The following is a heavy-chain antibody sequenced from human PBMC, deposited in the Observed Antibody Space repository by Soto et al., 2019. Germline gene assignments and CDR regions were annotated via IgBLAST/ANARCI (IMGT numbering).Heavy chain of an antibody. CDR3: ARDRGRGYCTGGLCYLGLDH. CDR2: ISFNATNG. V-gene: IGHV3-30-3*01. D-gene: IGHD2-8*02. CDR1: GFTFSHFA. Sequence: LRLSCAASGFTFSHFAMHWVRQAPGKGLEWISVISFNATNGFFADSVKGRFSISRDNSANRLYLQMTNLRPEDTAIYYCARDRGRGYCTGGLCYLGLDHWGQGSPVTVSS. J-gene: IGHJ4*02.